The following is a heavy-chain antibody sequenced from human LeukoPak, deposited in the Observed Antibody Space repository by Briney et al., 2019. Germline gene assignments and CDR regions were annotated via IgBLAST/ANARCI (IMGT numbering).Heavy chain of an antibody. J-gene: IGHJ4*02. CDR3: AGNLNY. D-gene: IGHD1-7*01. CDR1: GFTFSSYG. CDR2: IRYDGSDK. V-gene: IGHV3-30*02. Sequence: GGSLRLSCAASGFTFSSYGMHWVRQAPGEGLEWVAFIRYDGSDKYYADSVRGRFTISRDNSKNTLYLQMHSLRAEDTALYYCAGNLNYWGQGTLVTVSS.